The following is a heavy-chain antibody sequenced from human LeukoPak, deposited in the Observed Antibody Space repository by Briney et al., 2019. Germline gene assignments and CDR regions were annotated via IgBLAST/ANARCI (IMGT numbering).Heavy chain of an antibody. V-gene: IGHV4-39*07. CDR2: IYYSGST. CDR1: GGSISNSSYY. CDR3: ARSGPYRLGYCSSTSCPRVGLYYFDY. D-gene: IGHD2-2*01. J-gene: IGHJ4*02. Sequence: SETLSLTCTVSGGSISNSSYYWDWIRQSPGKGLEWIGSIYYSGSTYYNPSLKSRVTISVDTSKNQFSLKLSSVTAADTAVYYCARSGPYRLGYCSSTSCPRVGLYYFDYWGQGTLVTVSS.